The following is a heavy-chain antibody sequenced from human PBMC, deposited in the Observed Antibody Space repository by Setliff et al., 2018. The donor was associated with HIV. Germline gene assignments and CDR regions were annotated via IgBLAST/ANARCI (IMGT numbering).Heavy chain of an antibody. CDR2: IRSKAYGGTT. CDR3: TRDKGYAFDI. D-gene: IGHD5-18*01. Sequence: PGGSLRLSCTASGLTFGDYAMSWVRQAPGKGLEWVGFIRSKAYGGTTEYAASVKDRFTVSRDDSKSIAYLQINSLKTEDTAVYYCTRDKGYAFDIWGQGTMVTVSS. V-gene: IGHV3-49*04. J-gene: IGHJ3*02. CDR1: GLTFGDYA.